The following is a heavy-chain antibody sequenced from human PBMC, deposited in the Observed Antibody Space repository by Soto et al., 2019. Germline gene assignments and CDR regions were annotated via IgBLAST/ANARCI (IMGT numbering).Heavy chain of an antibody. CDR3: ARLGKDGVWGGAFDM. Sequence: GESLNISCEGSGFTSSAYWVAWVRQRPGKGLEWMGNIYPGDSDSKYSPSFEGQVTFSVDKLSSTAYLQWSSLQASDTAIYYCARLGKDGVWGGAFDMWGQGTLVTVS. CDR1: GFTSSAYW. J-gene: IGHJ3*02. D-gene: IGHD2-8*01. V-gene: IGHV5-51*01. CDR2: IYPGDSDS.